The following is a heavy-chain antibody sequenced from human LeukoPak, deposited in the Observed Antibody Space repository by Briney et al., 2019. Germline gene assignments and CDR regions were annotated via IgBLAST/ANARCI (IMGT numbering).Heavy chain of an antibody. CDR2: IDYSGST. CDR3: ARGRDIYHI. CDR1: GGAISSSSYY. Sequence: PSETLSLTCTVSGGAISSSSYYWGWVRQPPGKGGEWVGSIDYSGSTYYNPSLTSRVTISVDTSKNQFSPKLSSVTAADTAVYYCARGRDIYHIWGQGTMVTVSS. V-gene: IGHV4-39*07. J-gene: IGHJ3*02. D-gene: IGHD3-9*01.